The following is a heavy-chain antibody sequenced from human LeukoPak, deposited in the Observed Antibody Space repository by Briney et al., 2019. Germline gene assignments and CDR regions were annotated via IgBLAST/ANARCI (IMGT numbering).Heavy chain of an antibody. CDR2: ISGSGSST. CDR1: GFTFSSYA. D-gene: IGHD3-10*01. CDR3: AKLPRGSGSYYAFDY. Sequence: GGSLRLSCAASGFTFSSYAMSWVRQAPGKGLEWVSAISGSGSSTYYADSVKGRFTISRDNSKNTLYLQMNSLRAEDTAVYYCAKLPRGSGSYYAFDYWGQGTPVTVSS. V-gene: IGHV3-23*01. J-gene: IGHJ4*02.